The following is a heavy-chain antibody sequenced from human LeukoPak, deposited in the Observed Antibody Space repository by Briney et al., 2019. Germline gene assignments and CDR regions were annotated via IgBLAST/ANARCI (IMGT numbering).Heavy chain of an antibody. J-gene: IGHJ6*03. CDR2: INSDGSST. CDR3: ARDTYYYDSSGRGYYYYYMDV. Sequence: PGGSLRLSCAASGFTFSSYWMHWVRQAPGKGLVWVSRINSDGSSTSYADSVKGRFTISRDNAKNTLYLQMNSLRAEDTAVYYCARDTYYYDSSGRGYYYYYMDVWGKGTTVTVSS. D-gene: IGHD3-22*01. V-gene: IGHV3-74*01. CDR1: GFTFSSYW.